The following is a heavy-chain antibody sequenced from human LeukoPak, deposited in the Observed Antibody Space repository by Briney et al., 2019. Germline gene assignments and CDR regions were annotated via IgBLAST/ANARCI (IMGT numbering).Heavy chain of an antibody. CDR2: IYYSGST. J-gene: IGHJ4*02. D-gene: IGHD6-6*01. CDR3: ARITSSSSAVDY. V-gene: IGHV4-59*01. Sequence: SETLSLTCTVSGGSISSYYWSWIRQPPGKGLEWIGYIYYSGSTNYNPSLKSRVTISVDTSKNQFSLKLSSVTAADTAVYYCARITSSSSAVDYWGQGTLVTVPS. CDR1: GGSISSYY.